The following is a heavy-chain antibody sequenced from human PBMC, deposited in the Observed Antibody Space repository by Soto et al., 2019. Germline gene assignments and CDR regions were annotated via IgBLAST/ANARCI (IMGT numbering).Heavy chain of an antibody. D-gene: IGHD6-19*01. CDR1: RFTFSSYA. V-gene: IGHV3-23*01. J-gene: IGHJ3*01. CDR3: ARLPRAPLIAVAGIGDAFDF. Sequence: GGSLRLSCAASRFTFSSYAMSWVRQAPGKGLEWVSAISVNSGNTYYADSVKGRFTISRDNSKNTLYLQMNSLRAEDTAIYYCARLPRAPLIAVAGIGDAFDFWGQGTMVTVS. CDR2: ISVNSGNT.